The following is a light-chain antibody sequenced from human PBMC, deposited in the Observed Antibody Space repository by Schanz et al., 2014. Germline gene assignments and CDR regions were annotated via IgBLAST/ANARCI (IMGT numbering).Light chain of an antibody. J-gene: IGKJ2*01. V-gene: IGKV3-20*01. CDR2: GAF. CDR3: QPYSISPPFT. CDR1: QSISGYD. Sequence: EIVLTQSPGTLSLSPGERATLSCKASQSISGYDLAWYQQKPGQAPRLLIYGAFDRATGIPDRFSGSGSGTVFTLTISSLQSEDFAVYYSQPYSISPPFTFGQGTKLDLK.